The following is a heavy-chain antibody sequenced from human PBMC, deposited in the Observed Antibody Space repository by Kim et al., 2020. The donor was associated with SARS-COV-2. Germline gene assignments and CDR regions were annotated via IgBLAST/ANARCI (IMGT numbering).Heavy chain of an antibody. CDR3: ARDMYPYGSGSYYNAGTSDAKQPYYYYGMDV. CDR1: GYTFTSYG. Sequence: ASVKVSCKASGYTFTSYGISWVRQAPGQGLEWMGWISAYNGNTNYAQKLQGRVTMTTDTSTSTAYMELRSLRSDDTAVYYCARDMYPYGSGSYYNAGTSDAKQPYYYYGMDVWGQGTTVTVSS. D-gene: IGHD3-10*01. CDR2: ISAYNGNT. V-gene: IGHV1-18*01. J-gene: IGHJ6*02.